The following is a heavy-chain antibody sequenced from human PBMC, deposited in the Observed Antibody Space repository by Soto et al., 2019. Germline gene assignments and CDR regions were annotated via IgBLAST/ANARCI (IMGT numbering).Heavy chain of an antibody. CDR1: GFTFSSYS. V-gene: IGHV3-21*01. J-gene: IGHJ3*02. CDR3: AREVYSGRYSDAFDI. CDR2: ISSSSSYM. Sequence: EVQLVESGGGLVKPGGSLRLSCAASGFTFSSYSMNWVRQAPGKGLEWVSSISSSSSYMYYADSVKGRFTISRDNAKNSLFLQMSSLRSEDTAVYYCAREVYSGRYSDAFDIWGQGTMVTVSS. D-gene: IGHD1-26*01.